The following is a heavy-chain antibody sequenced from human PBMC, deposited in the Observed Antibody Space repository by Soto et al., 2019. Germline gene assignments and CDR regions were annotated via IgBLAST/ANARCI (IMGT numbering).Heavy chain of an antibody. CDR3: AGTTSLHWYYMDV. Sequence: SQTLSLTCAISRDSVSSNSAAWNWIRQSPSRGLEWLGRTYYRSRWYNDYAVSVKSRITVNPDTSKNQFSLHLNSVTPEDTAVYYCAGTTSLHWYYMDVWDKGTTVTVSS. CDR1: RDSVSSNSAA. D-gene: IGHD1-7*01. V-gene: IGHV6-1*01. J-gene: IGHJ6*03. CDR2: TYYRSRWYN.